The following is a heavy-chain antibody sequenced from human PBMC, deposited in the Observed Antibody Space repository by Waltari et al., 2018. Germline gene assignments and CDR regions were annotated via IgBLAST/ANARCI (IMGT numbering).Heavy chain of an antibody. CDR1: GITVGNNY. V-gene: IGHV3-66*02. D-gene: IGHD6-25*01. Sequence: EVQLVESGGGLVQPGGSLRLSCAASGITVGNNYMSWVRQAPGKGLELISLIYSSGSTYYADSVKGRFTISRDNAKNTLYLQMNSLRSEDTAVYFCARDPPGVAAAGPPRGWGQGTLVTVSS. J-gene: IGHJ4*02. CDR3: ARDPPGVAAAGPPRG. CDR2: IYSSGST.